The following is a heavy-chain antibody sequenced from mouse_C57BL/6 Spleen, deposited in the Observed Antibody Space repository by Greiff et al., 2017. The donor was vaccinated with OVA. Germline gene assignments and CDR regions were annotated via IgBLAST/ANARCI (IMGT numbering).Heavy chain of an antibody. J-gene: IGHJ4*01. CDR1: GYSITSGYY. V-gene: IGHV3-6*01. CDR3: ATYYDYGYAMDY. Sequence: EVKLMESGPGLVKPSQSLSLTCSVTGYSITSGYYWNWIRQFPGNKLEWMGYISYDGSNNYNPSLKNRISITRDTSKNQFFLKLNSVTTEDTATYYCATYYDYGYAMDYWGQGTSVTVSS. CDR2: ISYDGSN. D-gene: IGHD2-4*01.